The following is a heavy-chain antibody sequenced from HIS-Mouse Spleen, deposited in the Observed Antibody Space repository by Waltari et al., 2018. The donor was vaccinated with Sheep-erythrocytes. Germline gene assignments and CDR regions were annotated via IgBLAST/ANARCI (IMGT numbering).Heavy chain of an antibody. Sequence: EVQLVESGGGLVQPGRSLRLSCAASGFTFDYYAIPLVLQAPGKGLEWVSGISWNSGSIGYADSVKGRFTISRDNAKNSLYLQMNSLRAEDTALYYCAKDIGTGLSYGMDVWGQGTTVTVSS. CDR2: ISWNSGSI. CDR3: AKDIGTGLSYGMDV. V-gene: IGHV3-9*01. CDR1: GFTFDYYA. D-gene: IGHD1-1*01. J-gene: IGHJ6*02.